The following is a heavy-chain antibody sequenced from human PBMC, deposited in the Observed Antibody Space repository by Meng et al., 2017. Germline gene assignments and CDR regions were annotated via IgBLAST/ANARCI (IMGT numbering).Heavy chain of an antibody. CDR2: IWYDGSNE. J-gene: IGHJ5*02. CDR3: AREGANLHSSSWYLGRFDP. CDR1: GFTFSSYG. V-gene: IGHV3-33*01. Sequence: GGSLRLSCAASGFTFSSYGMHWVRQAPGKGLEWVAVIWYDGSNEYYADSVKGRFTISRDNSKNTLYLHMNSLRAEDTAVYYCAREGANLHSSSWYLGRFDPWGQGTLVTVSS. D-gene: IGHD6-13*01.